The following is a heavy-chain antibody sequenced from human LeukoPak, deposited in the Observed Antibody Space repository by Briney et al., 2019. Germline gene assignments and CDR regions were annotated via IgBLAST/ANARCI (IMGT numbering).Heavy chain of an antibody. CDR3: ALGYCSSTSCPGPYYYYYYMDV. CDR2: ILPIFGRG. D-gene: IGHD2-2*01. J-gene: IGHJ6*03. CDR1: GGTFSIYA. V-gene: IGHV1-69*01. Sequence: VTVSFTSSGGTFSIYAIRWVRQAPGQGQEWVGGILPIFGRGNYAQKYPGRGTITADESTSTAYLELSSLSSEDTAVYYCALGYCSSTSCPGPYYYYYYMDVWGKGTTVTISS.